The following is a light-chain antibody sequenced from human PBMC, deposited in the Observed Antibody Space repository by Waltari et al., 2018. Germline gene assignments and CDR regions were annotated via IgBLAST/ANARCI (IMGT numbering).Light chain of an antibody. Sequence: QSVLTQPPSASGTPGQTVSISCSGTSPNIGRHYVHWHQQPPGTAPKLLIYRNNQRPLGVHDRIYGAKSGTSASLAISGLRSEDEADYYCATWDDSLSAHVFGGGTKVTVL. CDR1: SPNIGRHY. CDR2: RNN. V-gene: IGLV1-47*01. CDR3: ATWDDSLSAHV. J-gene: IGLJ3*02.